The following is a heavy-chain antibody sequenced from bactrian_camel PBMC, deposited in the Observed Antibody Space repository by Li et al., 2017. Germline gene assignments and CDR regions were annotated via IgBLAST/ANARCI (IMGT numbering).Heavy chain of an antibody. CDR1: GSKDHYNTCS. CDR2: ITYDGIT. J-gene: IGHJ4*01. Sequence: ESGGGSVQTGGSLKLSCEVSGSKDHYNTCSLGWYRQAPGQERELVASITYDGITYYSDSVKGRATISQDIAKNMVYLQMNSLEPEDTAVYYCATGRGSYINHYGCWSYWGQGTQVTVS. CDR3: ATGRGSYINHYGCWSY. V-gene: IGHV3S53*01. D-gene: IGHD3*01.